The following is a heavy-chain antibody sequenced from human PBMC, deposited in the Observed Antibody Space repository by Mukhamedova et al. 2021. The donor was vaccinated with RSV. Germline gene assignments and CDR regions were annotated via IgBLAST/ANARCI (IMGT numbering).Heavy chain of an antibody. D-gene: IGHD6-19*01. J-gene: IGHJ6*03. CDR3: ARTGTVAGKVYYYYMDV. Sequence: LKSRVTISVDTSKNQFSLKLSSVTAADTVVYYCARTGTVAGKVYYYYMDVWGKGTTVTVSS. V-gene: IGHV4-39*01.